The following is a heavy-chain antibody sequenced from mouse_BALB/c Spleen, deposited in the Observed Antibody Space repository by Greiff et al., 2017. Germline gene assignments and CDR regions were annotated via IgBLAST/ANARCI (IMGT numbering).Heavy chain of an antibody. J-gene: IGHJ4*01. V-gene: IGHV14-1*02. CDR2: IDPENGNT. CDR3: ARCDYDNYAMDY. CDR1: GFNIKDYY. D-gene: IGHD2-4*01. Sequence: EVKLQESGAELVRPGASVKLSCKASGFNIKDYYMHWVKQRPEQGLEWIGWIDPENGNTIYDPKFQGKASITADTSSNTAYLQLSSLTSEDTAVYYCARCDYDNYAMDYWGQGTSVTVSS.